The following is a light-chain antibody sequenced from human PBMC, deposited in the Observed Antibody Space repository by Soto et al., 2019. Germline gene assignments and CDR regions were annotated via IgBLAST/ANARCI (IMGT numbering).Light chain of an antibody. CDR1: QSVSSN. CDR3: QQYNNWPLT. CDR2: GPT. Sequence: DIVMTQSPATLSVSPGERATLSCRASQSVSSNLAWYQQHPGQAPRLLIYGPTTRATGIPARFSGSGSGTEFTLTISSLQSEDFAVYYCQQYNNWPLTFGGGTKVEIK. J-gene: IGKJ4*01. V-gene: IGKV3-15*01.